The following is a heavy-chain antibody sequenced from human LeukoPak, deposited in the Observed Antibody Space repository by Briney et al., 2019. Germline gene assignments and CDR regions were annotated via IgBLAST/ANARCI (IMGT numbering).Heavy chain of an antibody. V-gene: IGHV3-9*03. CDR3: AKAQGGSGWYGPNWYFDL. J-gene: IGHJ2*01. Sequence: GRSLRLSCAASGFTFDDYAMHWVRQAPRKGLEWVSGISGNSGSIGYADSVKGRFTISRDNAKNSLYLQMNSLRAEDMALYYCAKAQGGSGWYGPNWYFDLWGRGTLVTVSS. CDR2: ISGNSGSI. CDR1: GFTFDDYA. D-gene: IGHD6-19*01.